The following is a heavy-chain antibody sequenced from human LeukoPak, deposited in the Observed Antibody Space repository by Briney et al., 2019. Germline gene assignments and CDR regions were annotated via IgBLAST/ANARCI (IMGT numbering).Heavy chain of an antibody. CDR2: IWYDESNK. CDR1: GFTFSSYG. V-gene: IGHV3-33*08. D-gene: IGHD3-3*01. CDR3: ARGRDLDEYYDFWSVKDY. J-gene: IGHJ4*02. Sequence: PGRSLRLSCAASGFTFSSYGMHWVRQAPGKGLEWVAVIWYDESNKYYADSVTGRFTISRDNSKNTLYLQMNSLRAEDTAVYYCARGRDLDEYYDFWSVKDYWGQGTLVTVSS.